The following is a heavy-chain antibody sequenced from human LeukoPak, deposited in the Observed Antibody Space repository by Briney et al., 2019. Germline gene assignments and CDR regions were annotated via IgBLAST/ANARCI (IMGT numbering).Heavy chain of an antibody. J-gene: IGHJ4*02. Sequence: PGGSLRLSCTASGFTFSSYAMSWVRQAPGKGLEWVSAISGSGGTAYYADSVKGRFTISRDNSKNTLYLQTNSLRAEDTAVYYCAKKGYYDGSGYYMYYFDHWGQGTLVTVSS. CDR3: AKKGYYDGSGYYMYYFDH. V-gene: IGHV3-23*01. CDR1: GFTFSSYA. CDR2: ISGSGGTA. D-gene: IGHD3-22*01.